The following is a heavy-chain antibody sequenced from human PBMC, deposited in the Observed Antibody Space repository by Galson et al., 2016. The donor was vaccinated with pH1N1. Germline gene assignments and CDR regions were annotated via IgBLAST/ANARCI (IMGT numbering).Heavy chain of an antibody. CDR1: GGSISSRNW. D-gene: IGHD4-23*01. CDR3: ARDGGDYGGAGQYKYFDT. V-gene: IGHV4-4*02. J-gene: IGHJ5*02. Sequence: SETLSLTCAVSGGSISSRNWRSWVRQPPGQGLEWIGEIYHIGGTNYNPPLKSRVTISLDKSKNHFSLNLPAVTAADAAGYYCARDGGDYGGAGQYKYFDTWGQGTLVTVSS. CDR2: IYHIGGT.